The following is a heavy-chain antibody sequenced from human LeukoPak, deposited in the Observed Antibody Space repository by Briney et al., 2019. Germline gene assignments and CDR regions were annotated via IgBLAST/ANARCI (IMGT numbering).Heavy chain of an antibody. CDR3: ARDQGFLVPRDYFDY. J-gene: IGHJ4*02. V-gene: IGHV3-30-3*01. CDR1: GFTFGSYA. Sequence: PGRSLRLSCAASGFTFGSYAMHWVRQAPGKGLEWVAVISYDGSNKYYADSVKGRFTISRDNSKNTLYLQMNSLRAEDTAVYYCARDQGFLVPRDYFDYWGQGTLVTVSS. CDR2: ISYDGSNK. D-gene: IGHD3-3*01.